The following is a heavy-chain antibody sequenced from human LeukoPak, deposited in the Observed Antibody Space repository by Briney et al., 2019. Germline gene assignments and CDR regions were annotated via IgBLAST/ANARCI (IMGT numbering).Heavy chain of an antibody. CDR2: IYTSGST. CDR3: ARSGYSSGYLGLVPANDAFDI. Sequence: SETLSLTCTVSGGSISSYYWSWIRQPAGKGLEWIGRIYTSGSTNYNPSLKSRVTMSVDTSKNQFSLKLSSVTAADMAVYYCARSGYSSGYLGLVPANDAFDIWGQGTMVTVSS. CDR1: GGSISSYY. V-gene: IGHV4-4*07. D-gene: IGHD3-22*01. J-gene: IGHJ3*02.